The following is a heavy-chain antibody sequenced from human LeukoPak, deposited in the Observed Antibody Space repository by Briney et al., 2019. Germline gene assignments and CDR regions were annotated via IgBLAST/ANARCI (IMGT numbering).Heavy chain of an antibody. Sequence: GGSLRLSCAASGFTVSSNSMSWVRQAPGKGLEWVSVIYSGGSTYYADSVKGRFTISRDNSKNTLYLQMNSLRAEDTAVYYCARDRAATGFDYWGQGTLVTVSS. D-gene: IGHD1-26*01. CDR1: GFTVSSNS. J-gene: IGHJ4*02. V-gene: IGHV3-53*01. CDR3: ARDRAATGFDY. CDR2: IYSGGST.